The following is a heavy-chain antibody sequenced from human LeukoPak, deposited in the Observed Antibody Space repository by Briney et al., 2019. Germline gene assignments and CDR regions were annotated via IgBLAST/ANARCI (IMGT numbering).Heavy chain of an antibody. V-gene: IGHV3-66*01. CDR3: AREGGGYKMAFDY. J-gene: IGHJ4*02. Sequence: GGSLRLSCAASGFTVSSNYMSWVRQAPGRGLEWVSGIYSGGSTYYADSVKGRFTISRDNSKNTLYLQMNSLRAEDTAVYYCAREGGGYKMAFDYWGQGPLVTVSS. D-gene: IGHD5-12*01. CDR1: GFTVSSNY. CDR2: IYSGGST.